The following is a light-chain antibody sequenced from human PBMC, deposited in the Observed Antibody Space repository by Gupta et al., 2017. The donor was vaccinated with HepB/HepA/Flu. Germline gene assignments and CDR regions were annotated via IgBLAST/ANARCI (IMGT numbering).Light chain of an antibody. J-gene: IGKJ5*01. CDR2: LGS. CDR1: QSLLHSNGYNY. CDR3: MQALQTPIT. V-gene: IGKV2-28*01. Sequence: IVMTQSPLSLPVTPGEPDSISCRSSQSLLHSNGYNYLDWYLQKPGQSPQLLIYLGSNRASGVPDRFSGSGSGTDFTLKISRVEAEDVGVYYCMQALQTPITFGQGTRLEIK.